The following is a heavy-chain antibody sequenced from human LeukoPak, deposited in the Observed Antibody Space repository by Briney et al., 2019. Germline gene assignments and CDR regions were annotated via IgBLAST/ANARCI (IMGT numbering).Heavy chain of an antibody. CDR3: ARVGPLWFGELFTPLPYYYYYGMDV. CDR1: GFTFSTYS. CDR2: ISSSSSYK. Sequence: GGSLRLSCAASGFTFSTYSMNWVRQAPGKGLEWVSSISSSSSYKYYGDSVKGRFTISRDNAKNSLYLQMNSLRAEDTAVYYCARVGPLWFGELFTPLPYYYYYGMDVWGQGTTVTVSS. D-gene: IGHD3-10*01. V-gene: IGHV3-21*01. J-gene: IGHJ6*02.